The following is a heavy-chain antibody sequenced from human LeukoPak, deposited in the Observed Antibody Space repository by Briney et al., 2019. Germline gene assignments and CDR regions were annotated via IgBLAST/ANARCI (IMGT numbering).Heavy chain of an antibody. D-gene: IGHD3-3*01. V-gene: IGHV3-21*01. CDR1: GFTFSSYS. Sequence: GGSLRLSCAASGFTFSSYSMNWVRQAPGKGLEWVSAISSSSSYIFQEDSVKGRFTISRDNAKNTLYLQMNSLRAEDTAVYYCARDLSVPWGQGALVTVSS. CDR2: ISSSSSYI. J-gene: IGHJ4*02. CDR3: ARDLSVP.